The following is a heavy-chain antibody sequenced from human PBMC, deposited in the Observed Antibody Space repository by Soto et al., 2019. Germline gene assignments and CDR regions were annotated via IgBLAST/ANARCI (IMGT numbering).Heavy chain of an antibody. V-gene: IGHV1-18*01. Sequence: QVQLVQSGAEVKKPGASVKVSCKASGYTFTSYGISWVRQAPEQGLEWMGWISAYNGNTNYAQKLQGRVTINTDTFTSAAYMERMSLRSDETAVYYWARAGDRGAAAVYWGQGTLVSVS. CDR2: ISAYNGNT. J-gene: IGHJ4*02. CDR1: GYTFTSYG. D-gene: IGHD6-13*01. CDR3: ARAGDRGAAAVY.